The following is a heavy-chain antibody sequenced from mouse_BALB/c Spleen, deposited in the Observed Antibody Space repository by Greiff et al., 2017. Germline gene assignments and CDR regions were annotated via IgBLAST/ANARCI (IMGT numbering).Heavy chain of an antibody. CDR2: IYPGGGYT. Sequence: VQLQQSGAELVRPGTSVKISCKASGYTFTNYWLGWVKQRPGHGLEWIGDIYPGGGYTNYNEKFKGKATLTADTSSSTAYMQLSSLTSEDSAVYFCARGLLRRYAMDYWGQGTSVTVSS. CDR1: GYTFTNYW. D-gene: IGHD1-1*01. J-gene: IGHJ4*01. V-gene: IGHV1-63*02. CDR3: ARGLLRRYAMDY.